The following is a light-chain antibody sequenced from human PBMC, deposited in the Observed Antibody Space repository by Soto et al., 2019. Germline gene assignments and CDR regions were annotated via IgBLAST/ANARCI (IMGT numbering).Light chain of an antibody. CDR3: SSYAGSTLYV. CDR1: SSDVGGYNY. CDR2: AVN. V-gene: IGLV2-8*01. Sequence: QSALTQPPSASGSPGQSVTISCTGTSSDVGGYNYVSWFQQYPDKAPKLLIYAVNKRPSGVPSRFSGSKSGNTASLTVSGLRSEDEADYYCSSYAGSTLYVFRSGTKLTVL. J-gene: IGLJ1*01.